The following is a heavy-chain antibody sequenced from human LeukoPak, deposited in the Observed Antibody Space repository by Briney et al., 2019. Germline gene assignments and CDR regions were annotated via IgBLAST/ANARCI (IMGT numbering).Heavy chain of an antibody. J-gene: IGHJ4*02. CDR1: GYTFTSYG. CDR2: ISAYKGNT. CDR3: TKDGSRAVAGPVFGY. D-gene: IGHD6-19*01. V-gene: IGHV1-18*01. Sequence: GASVKVSCKASGYTFTSYGISWVRQAPGQGLEWMGWISAYKGNTNYARKLQGRVTMTIDTSTNTAYMELRSLRSDDTAVYYCTKDGSRAVAGPVFGYWGQGTLVTVSS.